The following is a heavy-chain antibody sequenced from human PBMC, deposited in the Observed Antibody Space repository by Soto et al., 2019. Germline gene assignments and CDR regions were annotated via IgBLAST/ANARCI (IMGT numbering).Heavy chain of an antibody. J-gene: IGHJ5*02. CDR1: GYTFSNYG. V-gene: IGHV1-18*01. CDR3: ARVVPGAEAWFGP. D-gene: IGHD2-2*01. CDR2: ISLYSDGT. Sequence: GASVKVSCKTSGYTFSNYGITWVRQAPGQPLEWLGWISLYSDGTNYAQKFQGRVSMTTDTSTTIAYMELRSLRSVDTAVYYCARVVPGAEAWFGPWGQGTLVTVSS.